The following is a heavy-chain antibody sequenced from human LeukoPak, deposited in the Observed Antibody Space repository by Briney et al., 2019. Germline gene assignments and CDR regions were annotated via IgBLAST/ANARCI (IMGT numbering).Heavy chain of an antibody. CDR3: AKSSTGYSFDY. CDR2: IRSKVYGGTT. CDR1: GFTFRDYA. D-gene: IGHD3-22*01. J-gene: IGHJ4*02. V-gene: IGHV3-49*04. Sequence: GGSLRLSCTGFGFTFRDYAVSWVRQAPGKGLECIGFIRSKVYGGTTEYAASVKGRFTICRDDSKSIAYLQMNSLRAEDTAVYYCAKSSTGYSFDYWGQGTLVTVSS.